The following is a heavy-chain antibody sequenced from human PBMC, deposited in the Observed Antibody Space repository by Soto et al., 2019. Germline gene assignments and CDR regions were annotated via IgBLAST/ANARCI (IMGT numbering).Heavy chain of an antibody. CDR3: VRGPRKDYDDYVLYYYYGMDV. J-gene: IGHJ6*04. CDR2: IGSSITSS. CDR1: GFTFSDYS. V-gene: IGHV3-21*01. Sequence: EVQLVESGGGLVKPGGSLRLSCAASGFTFSDYSINWVRQAPGKGLVWVSSIGSSITSSCYADSVEGRFTISRDNARNTLFLHMNSLRVEDAGVYYCVRGPRKDYDDYVLYYYYGMDVWGKGTTVTVSS. D-gene: IGHD4-17*01.